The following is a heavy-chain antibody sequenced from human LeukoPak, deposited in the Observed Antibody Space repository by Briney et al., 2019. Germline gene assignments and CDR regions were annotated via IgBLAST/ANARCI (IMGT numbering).Heavy chain of an antibody. Sequence: PGGSLRLSCAASGFTFSDYYMSWIRQAPGKGLEWVSYISSSGNTIYYADSLKGRFTISRDNAKNSLYLQMNSLRAEDTAVYYCAKDSAKKYDDYWGQGTLVTVSS. CDR1: GFTFSDYY. CDR2: ISSSGNTI. D-gene: IGHD2/OR15-2a*01. CDR3: AKDSAKKYDDY. V-gene: IGHV3-11*01. J-gene: IGHJ4*02.